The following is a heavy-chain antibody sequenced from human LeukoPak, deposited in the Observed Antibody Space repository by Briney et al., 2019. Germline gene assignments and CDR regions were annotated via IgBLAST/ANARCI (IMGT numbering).Heavy chain of an antibody. CDR1: GFTFSSYG. D-gene: IGHD4-23*01. J-gene: IGHJ4*02. CDR2: IRYDGSNK. CDR3: ANFRATPSDY. V-gene: IGHV3-30*02. Sequence: GGSLRLSCAASGFTFSSYGMHSVRQAPGKGLEWVAFIRYDGSNKYYADSVKGRFTISRDNSKNTLYLQMNSLRAEDTAVYYCANFRATPSDYWGQGTLVTVSS.